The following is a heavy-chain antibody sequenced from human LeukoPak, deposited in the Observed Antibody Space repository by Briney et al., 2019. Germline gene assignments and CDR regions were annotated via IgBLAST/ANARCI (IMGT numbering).Heavy chain of an antibody. V-gene: IGHV1-24*01. CDR3: ATSGAMVRGALDY. CDR1: GYTLTELS. CDR2: FDPEDGET. J-gene: IGHJ4*02. Sequence: ASVKVSCKVSGYTLTELSMHWVRQAPGKGLEWMGGFDPEDGETIYAQKFQGRVTMTEDTSTDTAYMELSSLRSEDTAAYYCATSGAMVRGALDYWGQGTLVTVSS. D-gene: IGHD3-10*01.